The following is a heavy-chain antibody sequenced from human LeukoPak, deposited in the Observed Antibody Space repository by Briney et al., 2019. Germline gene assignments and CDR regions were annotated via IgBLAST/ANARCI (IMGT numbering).Heavy chain of an antibody. V-gene: IGHV3-30*18. CDR1: GSTFRAYG. CDR3: AKDQHDCPEGVCAMSGYYGMDV. J-gene: IGHJ6*02. D-gene: IGHD2-8*01. Sequence: GGLLRSSVVALGSTFRAYGLHWGGRAPGKGLGWGAAISEVSYMQVFADPVKGRVTISRDTSATSPSLQPSRLSPADRGVYYCAKDQHDCPEGVCAMSGYYGMDVWGQGTTVIVSS. CDR2: ISEVSYMQ.